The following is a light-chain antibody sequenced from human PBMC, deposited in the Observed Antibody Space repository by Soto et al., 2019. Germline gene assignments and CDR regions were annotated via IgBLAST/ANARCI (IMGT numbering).Light chain of an antibody. CDR1: SSDVGDYNY. CDR3: CSYAGSDTYVL. V-gene: IGLV2-11*01. CDR2: DVS. J-gene: IGLJ2*01. Sequence: QSVLTQPRSVSGSPGQSVTISCTGTSSDVGDYNYVSWYQQHPDKAPKLMIYDVSKRPSGVPDRFSGSKSGNTASLTISGLQPEDEADYYCCSYAGSDTYVLFGGGTKLTVL.